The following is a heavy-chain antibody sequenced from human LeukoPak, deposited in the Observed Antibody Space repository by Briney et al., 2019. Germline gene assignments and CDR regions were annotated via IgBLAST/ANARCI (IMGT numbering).Heavy chain of an antibody. J-gene: IGHJ4*02. CDR3: ARAPYYDFWSGYYPTSYYFDY. D-gene: IGHD3-3*01. V-gene: IGHV1-2*02. CDR2: INPNSGGT. Sequence: AASVKVSCKASGYTFTGYYMHWVRQAPGQGLEWMGWINPNSGGTNYAQKFQGRVTMTRDTSISTAYMELSRLRSDDTAVYYCARAPYYDFWSGYYPTSYYFDYWGQGTLVTVSS. CDR1: GYTFTGYY.